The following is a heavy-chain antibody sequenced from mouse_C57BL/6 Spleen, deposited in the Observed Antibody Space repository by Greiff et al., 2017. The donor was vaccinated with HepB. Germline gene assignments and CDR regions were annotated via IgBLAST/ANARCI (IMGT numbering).Heavy chain of an antibody. V-gene: IGHV1-74*01. CDR3: AMGRENYGRAY. J-gene: IGHJ3*01. D-gene: IGHD1-1*01. CDR2: IHPSDSDT. CDR1: GYTFTSYW. Sequence: VQLQQPGAELVKPGASVKVSCKASGYTFTSYWMHWVKQRPGQGLEWIGRIHPSDSDTNYNQKFKGKATFTVDKSSSTAYMQLSSLTSEDSAVYYCAMGRENYGRAYWGQGTLVTVSA.